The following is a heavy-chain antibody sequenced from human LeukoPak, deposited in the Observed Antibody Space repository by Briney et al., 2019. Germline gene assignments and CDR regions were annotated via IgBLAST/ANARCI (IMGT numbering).Heavy chain of an antibody. CDR2: ISAYNGNT. J-gene: IGHJ4*02. V-gene: IGHV1-18*01. D-gene: IGHD6-6*01. CDR3: ARERTARSSSDY. Sequence: GASVKVSCKASGYTFTSYGISWVRQAPGHRLEWLGWISAYNGNTNYAQKLQCRVTMTTDTSTSTAYMELRSLRSDDTAVYYCARERTARSSSDYWGQGTLVTVSS. CDR1: GYTFTSYG.